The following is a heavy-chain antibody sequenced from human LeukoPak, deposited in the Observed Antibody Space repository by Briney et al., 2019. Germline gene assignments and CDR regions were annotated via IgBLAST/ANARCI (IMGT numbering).Heavy chain of an antibody. D-gene: IGHD6-19*01. J-gene: IGHJ4*02. V-gene: IGHV3-30*18. CDR3: AKGYSTGWYGGVDY. CDR2: ISNDGSDK. CDR1: GFTFSSYG. Sequence: PGRSLRLSCAASGFTFSSYGMYWVRQAPGKGLEWVVVISNDGSDKYYADSVKGRFTIFRDNSKNTLYLQMNSLRAEDTAVYYCAKGYSTGWYGGVDYWGQGTLVTVSS.